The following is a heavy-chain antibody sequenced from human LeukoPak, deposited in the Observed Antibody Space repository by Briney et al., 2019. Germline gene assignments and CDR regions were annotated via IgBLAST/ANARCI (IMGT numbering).Heavy chain of an antibody. CDR2: IYYSGST. J-gene: IGHJ4*02. CDR3: ARGGSGIAVAGYFDY. V-gene: IGHV4-31*03. Sequence: SQTLSLTCTVSGGSISSGGYYWSWIRQHPGKGLEWIGYIYYSGSTYYNPSLKSRVTISVDTSKNQFSLKLSSVTAADTAVYYCARGGSGIAVAGYFDYWGQGTLVTVSS. D-gene: IGHD6-19*01. CDR1: GGSISSGGYY.